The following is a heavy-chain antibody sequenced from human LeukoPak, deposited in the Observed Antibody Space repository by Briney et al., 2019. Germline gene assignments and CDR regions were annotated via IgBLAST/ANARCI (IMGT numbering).Heavy chain of an antibody. J-gene: IGHJ4*02. CDR2: ISNDGKNI. CDR1: GFTFSRHW. D-gene: IGHD6-13*01. V-gene: IGHV3-74*01. CDR3: ASTIAAAGIDY. Sequence: GGSLRLSCTASGFTFSRHWMHWVRQAPEKGLEWVSRISNDGKNIAYADSVKGRFTISRDNAKNSLYLQMNSLRAEDTAVYYCASTIAAAGIDYWGQGTLVTVSS.